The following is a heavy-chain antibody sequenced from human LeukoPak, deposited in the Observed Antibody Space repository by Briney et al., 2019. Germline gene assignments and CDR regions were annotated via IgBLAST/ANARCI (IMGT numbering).Heavy chain of an antibody. J-gene: IGHJ4*02. CDR3: AGPNYFDY. Sequence: PSQTLSLTCAVSGGSISSGGYSWSWIRQPPGKGLEWIGYIYYSGSTNYNPSLKSRVTISVDTSKNQFSLKLSSVTAADTAVYYCAGPNYFDYWGQGTLVTVSS. CDR2: IYYSGST. V-gene: IGHV4-30-4*07. CDR1: GGSISSGGYS.